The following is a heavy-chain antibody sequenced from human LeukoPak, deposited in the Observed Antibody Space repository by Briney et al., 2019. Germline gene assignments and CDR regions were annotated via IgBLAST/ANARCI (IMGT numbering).Heavy chain of an antibody. D-gene: IGHD3-22*01. J-gene: IGHJ3*02. CDR1: GGSISSYY. CDR2: IYYSGST. CDR3: ARVPSYYYDSSGHAFDT. V-gene: IGHV4-59*08. Sequence: SETLSLTCTVSGGSISSYYWSWIRQPPGKGLEWIGYIYYSGSTNYNPSLKSRVTISVDTSKNQFSLKLSSVTAADTAVYYCARVPSYYYDSSGHAFDTWGQGTMVTVSS.